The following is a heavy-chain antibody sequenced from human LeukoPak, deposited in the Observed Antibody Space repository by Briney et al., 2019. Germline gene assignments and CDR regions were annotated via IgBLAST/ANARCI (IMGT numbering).Heavy chain of an antibody. Sequence: PGGSLRLSCAASGFSFSNYAMSWARQAPGKGLEWVSGITGSGDSTFYADSVKGRFTISSDNSKNMLYLQMNGLRAEDTAVYYCAKFDCSGSSCYQFDCWGQGTLVTVSS. J-gene: IGHJ4*02. V-gene: IGHV3-23*01. CDR3: AKFDCSGSSCYQFDC. D-gene: IGHD2-15*01. CDR2: ITGSGDST. CDR1: GFSFSNYA.